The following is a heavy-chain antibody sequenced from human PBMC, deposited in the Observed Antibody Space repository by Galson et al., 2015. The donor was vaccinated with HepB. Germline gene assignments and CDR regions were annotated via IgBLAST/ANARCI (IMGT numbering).Heavy chain of an antibody. Sequence: SVKVSCKASGGTFSSYAISWVRQAPGQGLEWMGRIIPILGIANYAQKFQGRVTITADKSTSTAYMELSSLRSEDTAVYYCARSDPGATKGDAFDIWGQGTMVTVSS. CDR1: GGTFSSYA. CDR3: ARSDPGATKGDAFDI. V-gene: IGHV1-69*04. D-gene: IGHD1-26*01. J-gene: IGHJ3*02. CDR2: IIPILGIA.